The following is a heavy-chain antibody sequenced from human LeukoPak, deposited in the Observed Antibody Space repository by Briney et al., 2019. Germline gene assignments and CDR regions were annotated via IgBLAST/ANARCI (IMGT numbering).Heavy chain of an antibody. CDR1: GGSISSYY. D-gene: IGHD3-10*01. CDR3: AREPHSMKYYYGSGSLAGILDV. V-gene: IGHV4-59*01. J-gene: IGHJ6*04. CDR2: IYYSGST. Sequence: PSETLSLTCTVPGGSISSYYWSWIRQPPGKGLEWIGYIYYSGSTNYNPSLKSRVTISVDTSKNQFSLKLSSVTAADTAVYYCAREPHSMKYYYGSGSLAGILDVWGKGTTVTVSS.